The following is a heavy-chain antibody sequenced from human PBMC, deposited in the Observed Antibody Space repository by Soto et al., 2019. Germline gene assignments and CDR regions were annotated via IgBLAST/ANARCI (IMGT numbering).Heavy chain of an antibody. Sequence: GGALRLSCRGSGFSFFSYAISWGRQAPGKGLEWVSTISGSGGHTYYADSVKGRFVVSRDNDKNTVYLHMSSLTGEDTAVYFCAKIEMGWFAHWGQGTQVTVSS. J-gene: IGHJ5*02. D-gene: IGHD2-8*01. CDR1: GFSFFSYA. V-gene: IGHV3-23*01. CDR2: ISGSGGHT. CDR3: AKIEMGWFAH.